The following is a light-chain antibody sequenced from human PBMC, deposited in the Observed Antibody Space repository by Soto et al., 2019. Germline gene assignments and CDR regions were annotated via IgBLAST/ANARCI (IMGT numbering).Light chain of an antibody. CDR1: SSDVGGYNY. CDR2: DVS. J-gene: IGLJ2*01. V-gene: IGLV2-8*01. Sequence: QSALTQPPSASGSPGQSVTISCTGSSSDVGGYNYVSWYQQHPGKAPKLMIYDVSKRPSGVPDRFSGSKSGNTASLPVSGLQAEDEADYYCSSYAGSNIVVFGGGTKVTVL. CDR3: SSYAGSNIVV.